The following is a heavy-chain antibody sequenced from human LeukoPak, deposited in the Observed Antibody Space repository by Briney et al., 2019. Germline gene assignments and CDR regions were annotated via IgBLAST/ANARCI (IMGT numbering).Heavy chain of an antibody. V-gene: IGHV3-23*01. J-gene: IGHJ4*02. CDR2: ISGSGGST. CDR3: AKDRITAPPYYFDY. D-gene: IGHD1-20*01. Sequence: GRSLRLSCAASGFKFSSYGMHWVRQAPGRGLEWVSGISGSGGSTYYADSVKGRFTISRDNSKDTLHLQVNSLRAEDTAVYYCAKDRITAPPYYFDYWGQGTLVTVSS. CDR1: GFKFSSYG.